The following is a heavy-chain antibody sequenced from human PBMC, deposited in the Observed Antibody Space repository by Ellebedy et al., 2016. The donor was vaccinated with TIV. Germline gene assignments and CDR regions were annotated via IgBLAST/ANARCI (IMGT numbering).Heavy chain of an antibody. J-gene: IGHJ6*02. CDR2: MNPNSGKT. Sequence: ASVKVSXXASGYIFISYNLNWVRQATGQGLEWMGWMNPNSGKTGYAQKFQGRVTMTRDTSTNTAYMELSSLRSDDTAVYYCARDPVIMVREPQKSLDVWGQGTTVTVSS. CDR3: ARDPVIMVREPQKSLDV. V-gene: IGHV1-8*01. CDR1: GYIFISYN. D-gene: IGHD3-10*01.